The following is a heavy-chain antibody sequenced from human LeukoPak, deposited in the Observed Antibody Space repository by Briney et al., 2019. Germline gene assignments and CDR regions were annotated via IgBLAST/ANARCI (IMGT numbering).Heavy chain of an antibody. CDR1: GGSISSYY. V-gene: IGHV4-59*01. D-gene: IGHD2-2*01. J-gene: IGHJ5*02. CDR2: IYDSGST. CDR3: AGGTGSASCYGCTRFDP. Sequence: SETLSLTCTVSGGSISSYYWSWIRQPPGKGLEWIGYIYDSGSTKYNPSLKSRVTMSVDTSNHQFSLRLSSVTAADTAVYYCAGGTGSASCYGCTRFDPWGQGTLVTVSS.